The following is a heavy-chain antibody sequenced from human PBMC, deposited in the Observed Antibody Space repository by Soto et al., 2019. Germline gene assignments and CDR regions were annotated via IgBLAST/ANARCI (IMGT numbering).Heavy chain of an antibody. CDR1: GDSVSSKSAA. J-gene: IGHJ4*02. CDR2: TYYRSKWSS. D-gene: IGHD7-27*01. CDR3: ARTGDYLFDY. Sequence: PSQTLSLTCAISGDSVSSKSAAWHWIRQSPSRGLEWLGRTYYRSKWSSNYAVSVKSRITINPDTSKNQFSLQLRSVTPDDTAMYYCARTGDYLFDYWGQGTLVTVSS. V-gene: IGHV6-1*01.